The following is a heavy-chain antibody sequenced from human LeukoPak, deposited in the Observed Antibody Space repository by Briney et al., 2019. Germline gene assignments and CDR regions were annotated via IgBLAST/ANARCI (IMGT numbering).Heavy chain of an antibody. J-gene: IGHJ4*02. CDR3: AKDRDTYGYVTSFDY. V-gene: IGHV3-23*01. D-gene: IGHD5-18*01. Sequence: GGSLRLSCAASGFTFSSYAMSWVRRTPGQGLEWVSAISGSDGRTYYADSVKGRFTISRDNSKNTLYLQMNSLRADDTAVFYCAKDRDTYGYVTSFDYWGQGTLVTVSA. CDR2: ISGSDGRT. CDR1: GFTFSSYA.